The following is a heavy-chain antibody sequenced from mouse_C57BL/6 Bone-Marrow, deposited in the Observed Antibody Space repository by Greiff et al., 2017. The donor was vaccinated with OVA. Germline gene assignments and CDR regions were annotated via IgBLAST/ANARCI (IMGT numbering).Heavy chain of an antibody. Sequence: QVQLQQPGAELVMPGASVKLSCKASGYTFTSYWMHWVKQRPGQGLEWIGEIDPSDSYTNYNQKFKGQSTLTVDKSSSTAYMQLRSLTSEDSAVYYCARDNYGSSGYYAMDDWGQGTSVTVSS. CDR2: IDPSDSYT. CDR1: GYTFTSYW. D-gene: IGHD1-1*01. CDR3: ARDNYGSSGYYAMDD. J-gene: IGHJ4*01. V-gene: IGHV1-69*01.